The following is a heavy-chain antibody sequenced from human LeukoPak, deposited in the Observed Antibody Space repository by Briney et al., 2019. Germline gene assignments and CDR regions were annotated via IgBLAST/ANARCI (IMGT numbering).Heavy chain of an antibody. CDR3: TIAARIDY. Sequence: SVKVSCKASGYIFTDYYMHWVRQAPGQGLEWMGGIIPIFGTANYAQKFQGRVTITADESTSTAYMELSSLRSEDTAVYYCTIAARIDYWGQGTLVTVSS. J-gene: IGHJ4*02. D-gene: IGHD6-6*01. CDR2: IIPIFGTA. V-gene: IGHV1-69*13. CDR1: GYIFTDYY.